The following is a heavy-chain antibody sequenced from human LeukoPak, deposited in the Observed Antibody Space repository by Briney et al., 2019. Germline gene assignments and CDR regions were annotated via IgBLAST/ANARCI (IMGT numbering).Heavy chain of an antibody. D-gene: IGHD2-21*02. V-gene: IGHV3-23*01. Sequence: GGSLRLSCAASGFTFSNYAMSWVRQAPGKGLEWVSVITGSGGSTYYADSVKGRFTISRDNSENTLYLQMNSLRAEDTAVYYCAKLAVVTATPNWFDPWGQGTLVTVSS. CDR3: AKLAVVTATPNWFDP. CDR1: GFTFSNYA. CDR2: ITGSGGST. J-gene: IGHJ5*02.